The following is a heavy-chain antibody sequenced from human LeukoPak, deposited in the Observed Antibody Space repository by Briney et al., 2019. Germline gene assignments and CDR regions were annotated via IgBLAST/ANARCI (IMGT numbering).Heavy chain of an antibody. Sequence: SSETLSLTCTVSGGSISSGGYSWSWIRQPPGKGLEWIGYIYHSGSTYYNPSLKSRVTISVDRSKNQFSLKLSSVTAADTAVYYCARVTGSITYIDFWGQGTLVTVSS. CDR2: IYHSGST. J-gene: IGHJ4*02. CDR3: ARVTGSITYIDF. V-gene: IGHV4-30-2*01. D-gene: IGHD3-10*01. CDR1: GGSISSGGYS.